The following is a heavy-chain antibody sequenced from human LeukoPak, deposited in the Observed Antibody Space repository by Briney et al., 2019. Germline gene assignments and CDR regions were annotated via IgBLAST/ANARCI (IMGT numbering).Heavy chain of an antibody. D-gene: IGHD3-10*01. CDR3: ARERVSLFLWSRGAFDI. Sequence: GRSLRLSCAAPGFTFSSYGMHWVRQAPGKGLEWVAVISYDGSNKYYADSVKGRFTISRDNAKNSLYLQMNSLRAEDTAVYYCARERVSLFLWSRGAFDIWGQGTMVTVSS. CDR2: ISYDGSNK. V-gene: IGHV3-30*03. CDR1: GFTFSSYG. J-gene: IGHJ3*02.